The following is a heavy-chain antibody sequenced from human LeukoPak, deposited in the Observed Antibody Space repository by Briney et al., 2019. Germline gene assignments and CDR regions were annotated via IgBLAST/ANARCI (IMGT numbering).Heavy chain of an antibody. Sequence: ASVKVSCKASGYTFTSYYMHWVRQAPGQGLEWMGIINPSGGSTSYAQKFQGRVTMTRDTSTSTVYMELSSPRSEDTAVYYCARALLTYDYDSSGYYLDYWGQGTLVTVSS. CDR3: ARALLTYDYDSSGYYLDY. CDR1: GYTFTSYY. V-gene: IGHV1-46*01. J-gene: IGHJ4*02. D-gene: IGHD3-22*01. CDR2: INPSGGST.